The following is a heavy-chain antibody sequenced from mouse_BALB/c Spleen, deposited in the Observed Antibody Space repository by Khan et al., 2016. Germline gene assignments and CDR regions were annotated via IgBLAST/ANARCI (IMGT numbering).Heavy chain of an antibody. CDR2: IWGAGST. Sequence: QVQLKESGPGLVAPSQSLSITCTVSGFSLSRYSVHWVRQPPGKGLEWLGMIWGAGSTDSNSALKSRLSISKDNSKSQVFLKMSSLQTDDTAIYYCARGLLGPAMDYWGQGTSVTVSS. J-gene: IGHJ4*01. V-gene: IGHV2-6-4*01. CDR1: GFSLSRYS. CDR3: ARGLLGPAMDY. D-gene: IGHD2-10*01.